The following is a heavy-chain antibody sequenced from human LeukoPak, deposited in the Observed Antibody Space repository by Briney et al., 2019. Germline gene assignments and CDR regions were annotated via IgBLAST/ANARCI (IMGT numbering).Heavy chain of an antibody. CDR2: IWYDGSNK. CDR1: RFTFSSYG. J-gene: IGHJ5*02. V-gene: IGHV3-33*01. Sequence: PGRSLRLSCAASRFTFSSYGMHWVRQAPGKGLEWVAVIWYDGSNKYYADSVKGRFTISRDNSKNTLYLQMNSLRAEDTAVYYCARDRTERNFWSGYYSFDPWGQGTLVTVSS. CDR3: ARDRTERNFWSGYYSFDP. D-gene: IGHD3-3*01.